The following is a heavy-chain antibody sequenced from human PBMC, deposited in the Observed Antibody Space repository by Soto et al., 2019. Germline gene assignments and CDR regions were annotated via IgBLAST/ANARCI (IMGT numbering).Heavy chain of an antibody. V-gene: IGHV1-58*01. J-gene: IGHJ6*04. CDR1: GFTFTSSA. CDR3: AAGTHGDYYYYYGMDV. CDR2: IVVGSGNT. D-gene: IGHD4-17*01. Sequence: SVKVSCKVSGFTFTSSAVQWVRQARGQRLEWIGWIVVGSGNTNYAQKFQERVTITRDMSTSTAYMELSSLRSEDTAVYYCAAGTHGDYYYYYGMDVWGEGTTVTVSS.